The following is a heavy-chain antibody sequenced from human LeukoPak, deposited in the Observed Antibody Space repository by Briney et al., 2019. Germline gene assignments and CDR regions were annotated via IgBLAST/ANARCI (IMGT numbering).Heavy chain of an antibody. D-gene: IGHD3-22*01. V-gene: IGHV3-21*01. CDR1: GFTFSIYS. CDR3: PRGHYDSSGYPLPPRRGLLEY. Sequence: GGSLRLSCAASGFTFSIYSMNWVRQAPGKGLEWVSSISSSSSYIYYADSVKGRFTISRDNAKNSLYLQMNSLRAEDTAVYYCPRGHYDSSGYPLPPRRGLLEYWGQGTLVTVSS. CDR2: ISSSSSYI. J-gene: IGHJ4*02.